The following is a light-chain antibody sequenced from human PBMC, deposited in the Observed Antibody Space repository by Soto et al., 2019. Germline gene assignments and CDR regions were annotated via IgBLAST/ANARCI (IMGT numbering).Light chain of an antibody. J-gene: IGLJ2*01. CDR2: EDI. Sequence: QSALTQTASVSASPGQSITISSTGTSSDVGKYNLVSWNQQHPCKAPKLMIYEDIERLSGVSNRFYGSKSANTGSLAISGRQSEDESDYYCCSFACGTGVVCGGGTNRTVL. CDR3: CSFACGTGVV. CDR1: SSDVGKYNL. V-gene: IGLV2-23*01.